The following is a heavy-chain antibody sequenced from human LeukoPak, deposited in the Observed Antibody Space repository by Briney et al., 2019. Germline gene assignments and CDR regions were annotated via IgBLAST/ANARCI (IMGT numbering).Heavy chain of an antibody. V-gene: IGHV3-21*01. J-gene: IGHJ3*02. D-gene: IGHD3-10*02. CDR2: ISSSSSYI. Sequence: GGSLRLSCTTSGFTFSSYSMNWVRQAPGKGLEWVSSISSSSSYIYYADSVKGRFTISRDNAKNSLYLQMNSLRAEDTAVYYCARGVFNAFDIWGQGTMVTVSS. CDR3: ARGVFNAFDI. CDR1: GFTFSSYS.